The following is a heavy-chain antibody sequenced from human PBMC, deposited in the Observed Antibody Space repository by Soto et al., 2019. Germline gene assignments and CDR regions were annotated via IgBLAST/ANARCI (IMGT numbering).Heavy chain of an antibody. CDR1: GTTFGSRA. CDR2: ITDSGGDA. V-gene: IGHV3-23*01. J-gene: IGHJ4*02. CDR3: ARGSTDSYPGSRIFDF. Sequence: GGSLRLSCVASGTTFGSRAMSWVRQSPGEGLEWVSTITDSGGDAKYADSVRGRFTISRDNSKNTLYLQMSSLRAEDSAVYYCARGSTDSYPGSRIFDFWGRGTLVTVSS. D-gene: IGHD3-10*01.